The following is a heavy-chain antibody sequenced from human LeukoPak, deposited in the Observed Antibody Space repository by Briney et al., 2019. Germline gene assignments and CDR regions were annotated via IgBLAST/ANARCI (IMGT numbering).Heavy chain of an antibody. CDR3: ARGVAAAGTYYYYMDV. J-gene: IGHJ6*03. CDR2: MNPNSGNS. D-gene: IGHD6-13*01. CDR1: GYTFTSYD. Sequence: GASVKVSCKASGYTFTSYDINWVRQAAGQGLEWMGWMNPNSGNSGYAQKFQGRVTMTRNTSISTAHMELSSLRSEDTAVYYCARGVAAAGTYYYYMDVWGKGTTVTVSS. V-gene: IGHV1-8*01.